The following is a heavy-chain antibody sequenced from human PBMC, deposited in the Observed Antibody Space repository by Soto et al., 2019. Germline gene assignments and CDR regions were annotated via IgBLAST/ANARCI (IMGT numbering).Heavy chain of an antibody. D-gene: IGHD2-15*01. CDR1: GFSSSRYA. CDR2: ITGSGGTI. CDR3: EKDDVAGDGLWLVAD. J-gene: IGHJ1*01. Sequence: GGXLRLSSASYGFSSSRYAMIWVGQAPGKGQEWVSGITGSGGTIEYAASVKGRFTISRDNSKNTVDLQMNSLRAEDTAMYYCEKDDVAGDGLWLVADWGQGILVTVYS. V-gene: IGHV3-23*01.